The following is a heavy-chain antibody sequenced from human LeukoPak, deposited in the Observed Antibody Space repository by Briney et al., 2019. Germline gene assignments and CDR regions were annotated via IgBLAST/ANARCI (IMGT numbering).Heavy chain of an antibody. J-gene: IGHJ4*02. CDR1: GGSFSGYY. Sequence: PSETLSLTCAVYGGSFSGYYWSWIRQPPGKGLEWIGEINHSGSTNYNPSLKSRVNISVDTSKNQFSLKLSSVTAADTAVYYCARVGATSSDFDDWGQGTLVTVSS. CDR2: INHSGST. CDR3: ARVGATSSDFDD. V-gene: IGHV4-34*01. D-gene: IGHD1-26*01.